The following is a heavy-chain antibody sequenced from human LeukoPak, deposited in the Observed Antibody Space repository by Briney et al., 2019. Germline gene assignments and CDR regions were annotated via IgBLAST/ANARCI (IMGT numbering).Heavy chain of an antibody. V-gene: IGHV3-66*02. D-gene: IGHD2-15*01. CDR2: IYSGGST. Sequence: GGSLRLSCAASGFTFSSNYMSWVRQAPGQGLEWVSVIYSGGSTYYADSVKGRFTVSRDNSKNTLYLQMNSLRDEDTAVYYCAREVYCSGGSCFKAPGWFDPWGQGTLVTVSS. CDR3: AREVYCSGGSCFKAPGWFDP. CDR1: GFTFSSNY. J-gene: IGHJ5*02.